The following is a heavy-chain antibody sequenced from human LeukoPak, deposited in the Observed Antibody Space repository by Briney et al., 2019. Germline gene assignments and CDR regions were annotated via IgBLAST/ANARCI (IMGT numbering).Heavy chain of an antibody. CDR1: GGSISSSSYY. D-gene: IGHD6-6*01. CDR2: IYYSGST. CDR3: ARGRRLRSSGEFDP. Sequence: KSSETLSLTCTVSGGSISSSSYYWGWIRQPPGKGLEWIGSIYYSGSTYYNPSLKSRVTTSLDTSKNQFSLKLSSVTAADTAVYYCARGRRLRSSGEFDPWGQGTLVTVSS. J-gene: IGHJ5*02. V-gene: IGHV4-39*07.